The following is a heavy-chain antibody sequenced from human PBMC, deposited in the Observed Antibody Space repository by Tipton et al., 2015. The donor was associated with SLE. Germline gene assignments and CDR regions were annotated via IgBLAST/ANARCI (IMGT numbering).Heavy chain of an antibody. D-gene: IGHD6-13*01. J-gene: IGHJ6*02. Sequence: QSGAEVKKPGASVKVSCKASGYTFTSYGISWVRQAPGQGLEWMGWISTYSGNTNFAQKVQGRVTLTTDTSTSTAYMELRSLRSDDTAVYYCARDQPAAADHYYYYGMDVWGQGTTVTVSS. V-gene: IGHV1-18*01. CDR1: GYTFTSYG. CDR2: ISTYSGNT. CDR3: ARDQPAAADHYYYYGMDV.